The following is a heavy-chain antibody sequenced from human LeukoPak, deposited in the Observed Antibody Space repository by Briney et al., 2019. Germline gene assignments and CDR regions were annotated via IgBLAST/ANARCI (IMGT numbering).Heavy chain of an antibody. J-gene: IGHJ4*02. V-gene: IGHV1-69*13. CDR3: AREMAYCGGDCYSFGY. Sequence: SVTVSCKASGGTFSSYAISWVRQAPGQGLEWMGGIIPIFGTANYAQKFQGRVTITADESTSTAYMELSSLRSEDTAVYYCAREMAYCGGDCYSFGYWGQETLVTVSS. D-gene: IGHD2-21*02. CDR1: GGTFSSYA. CDR2: IIPIFGTA.